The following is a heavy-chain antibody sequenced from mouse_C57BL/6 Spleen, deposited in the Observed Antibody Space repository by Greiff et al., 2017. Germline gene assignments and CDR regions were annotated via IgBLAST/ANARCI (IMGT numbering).Heavy chain of an antibody. J-gene: IGHJ3*01. CDR3: ALTTVVPFAY. CDR2: IHPNSGST. CDR1: GYTFTSYW. Sequence: VQLQQSGAELVKPGASVKLSCKASGYTFTSYWMHWVKQRPGQGLEWIGMIHPNSGSTNYNEKFKSKATLTVDKSSSTAYMQLSSLTSEDSAVYYCALTTVVPFAYWGQGTLVTVSA. D-gene: IGHD1-1*01. V-gene: IGHV1-64*01.